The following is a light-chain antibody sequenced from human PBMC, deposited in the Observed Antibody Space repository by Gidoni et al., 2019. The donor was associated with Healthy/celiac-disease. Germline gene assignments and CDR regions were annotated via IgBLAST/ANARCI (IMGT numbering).Light chain of an antibody. J-gene: IGKJ3*01. CDR2: KAS. V-gene: IGKV1-5*03. Sequence: DIQMTQSPSTLSDSVGDRVTITCRASQSISSWLAWYQQKPGKAPKLLIYKASSLESGVPSRFSGSGAGTEFTLTISSLQPDDFATYYCQQYNSYLFTCGPGTKVDIK. CDR1: QSISSW. CDR3: QQYNSYLFT.